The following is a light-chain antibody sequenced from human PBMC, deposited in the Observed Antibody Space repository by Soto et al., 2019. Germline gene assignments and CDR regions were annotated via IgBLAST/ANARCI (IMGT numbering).Light chain of an antibody. CDR2: GAS. J-gene: IGKJ2*01. CDR1: QSGS. V-gene: IGKV3-15*01. CDR3: QHYDNWPPMYT. Sequence: EIVVTQSPATLSVSPGERATLSCRASQSGSIAWYQQKLGQAPRLLIYGASTRATGIPARFSGSGSGTEFTLTISSLQSEDFAVYYCQHYDNWPPMYTFGQGTKLEI.